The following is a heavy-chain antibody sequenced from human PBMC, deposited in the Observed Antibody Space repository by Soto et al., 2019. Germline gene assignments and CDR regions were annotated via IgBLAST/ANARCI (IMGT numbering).Heavy chain of an antibody. CDR3: TKGYSGYDFAD. CDR1: GFTFSSYW. J-gene: IGHJ4*02. D-gene: IGHD5-12*01. V-gene: IGHV3-74*01. CDR2: ISSDGRNT. Sequence: GGSLRLSCAASGFTFSSYWMHWVRQSPGKGLVWVSRISSDGRNTNYADSVRGRFTISRDNAKNTLYLQMSGLRAEDTAVYFCTKGYSGYDFADWGQGSLVTVSS.